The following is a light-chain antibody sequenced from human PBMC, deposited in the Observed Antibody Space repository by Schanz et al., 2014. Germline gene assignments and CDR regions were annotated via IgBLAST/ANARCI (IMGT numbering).Light chain of an antibody. V-gene: IGLV2-14*01. CDR1: SSDVGGHNY. J-gene: IGLJ3*02. Sequence: QSALTQPRSVSGSPGQSVTISCTGTSSDVGGHNYVSWYQQHPGKAPKLMIYDVSNRPSEVSNRFSGSKSGNTASLTISGLQAEDEADYYCSSYTSSTWVFGGGTKLPVL. CDR2: DVS. CDR3: SSYTSSTWV.